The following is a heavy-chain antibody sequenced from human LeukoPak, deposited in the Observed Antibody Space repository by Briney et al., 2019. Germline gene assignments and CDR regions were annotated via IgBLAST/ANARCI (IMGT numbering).Heavy chain of an antibody. Sequence: ASVKVSCKASGYTFTGYYMHWVRQAPGQGLEWMGWINPNSGGTNYAQKFQGRVTMTRGTSISTAYMELSRLRSDDTAVYYCARDIVLMVYGNWFDPWGQGTLVTVSS. V-gene: IGHV1-2*02. CDR2: INPNSGGT. CDR3: ARDIVLMVYGNWFDP. CDR1: GYTFTGYY. J-gene: IGHJ5*02. D-gene: IGHD2-8*01.